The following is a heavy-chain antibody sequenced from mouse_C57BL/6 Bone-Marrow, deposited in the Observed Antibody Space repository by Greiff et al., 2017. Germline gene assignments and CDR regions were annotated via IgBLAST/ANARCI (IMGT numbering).Heavy chain of an antibody. V-gene: IGHV1-36*01. CDR3: ARWRGGYYTFFDY. J-gene: IGHJ2*01. CDR2: VYPYNGGT. Sequence: VQLKESGAELARPGPSVKISCKASGFTFTDYYMHWVKQSHGKSLEWIGLVYPYNGGTSYNQKFKGKATLTVDTSSSTAYMELNSLTSEDSAVYYCARWRGGYYTFFDYWGQGTTLTVSS. CDR1: GFTFTDYY. D-gene: IGHD2-3*01.